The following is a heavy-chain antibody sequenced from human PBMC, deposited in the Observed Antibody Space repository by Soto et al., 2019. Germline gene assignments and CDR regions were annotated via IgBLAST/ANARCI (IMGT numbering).Heavy chain of an antibody. V-gene: IGHV3-7*03. CDR3: ARDHLILPAHDFFYGSDV. CDR2: IPQEGVDG. J-gene: IGHJ6*02. Sequence: PGGSLRLSCEVSGFVFSMYSMSWVRQTPGKGLEWVAKIPQEGVDGHYADSVKGRFTISRDNGKNSLYLQMNNLRAEDTAVYYCARDHLILPAHDFFYGSDVWGRGATVTV. D-gene: IGHD2-21*02. CDR1: GFVFSMYS.